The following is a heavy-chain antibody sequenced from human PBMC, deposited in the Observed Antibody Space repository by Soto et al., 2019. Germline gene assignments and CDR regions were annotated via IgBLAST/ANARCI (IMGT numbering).Heavy chain of an antibody. V-gene: IGHV4-59*01. D-gene: IGHD2-15*01. CDR1: GASINTGSF. Sequence: QVQLQESGPGLVKPSETLSLTCTVSGASINTGSFWTWIRQPPGKGLEWIGYIPYSGSTNYNPSLQSRVSMSADTSKNQFSRKLTSVTAADTAVYYCARENGFCSGGDCYLYALDVWGQGTTVTVSS. CDR2: IPYSGST. J-gene: IGHJ6*02. CDR3: ARENGFCSGGDCYLYALDV.